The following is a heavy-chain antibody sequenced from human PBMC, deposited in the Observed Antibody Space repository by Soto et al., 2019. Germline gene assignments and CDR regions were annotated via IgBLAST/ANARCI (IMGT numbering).Heavy chain of an antibody. CDR2: ISSNSAYI. D-gene: IGHD6-13*01. J-gene: IGHJ5*02. CDR3: TRDASRDSSARGWFDP. V-gene: IGHV3-21*01. Sequence: XESLRLSCAASGFTFRSFTMNWVRQAPGKGLEWVSTISSNSAYIYYTDALRGRFTISRDNAKNSLHLQMNSLRAEDTAVYYCTRDASRDSSARGWFDPWGPRTLVTVSS. CDR1: GFTFRSFT.